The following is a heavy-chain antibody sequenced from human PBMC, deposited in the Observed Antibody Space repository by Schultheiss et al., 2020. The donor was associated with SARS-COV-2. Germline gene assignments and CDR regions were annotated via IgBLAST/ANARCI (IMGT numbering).Heavy chain of an antibody. CDR2: IKSKTDGGTT. D-gene: IGHD3-3*01. Sequence: GGSLRLSCAASGFTFSSYGMHWVRQAPGKGLEWVGRIKSKTDGGTTDYAAPVKGRFTISRDDSKNTLYLQMNSLRVEDTAVYYCARDSRRWRFFDLWGRGTLVTVSS. CDR1: GFTFSSYG. CDR3: ARDSRRWRFFDL. V-gene: IGHV3-15*01. J-gene: IGHJ2*01.